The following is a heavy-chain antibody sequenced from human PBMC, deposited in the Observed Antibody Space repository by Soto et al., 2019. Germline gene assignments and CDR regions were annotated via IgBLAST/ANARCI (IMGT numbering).Heavy chain of an antibody. V-gene: IGHV3-30*18. J-gene: IGHJ6*02. CDR3: AKDRGVYYYDSSGYYYYYGMDV. Sequence: GGSLRLSCAASGFTFSSYGMHWVRQAPGKGLEWVAVISYDGSNKYYADSVKGRFTISRDNSKNTLYLQMNSLRAEDTAVYYCAKDRGVYYYDSSGYYYYYGMDVWGQGTTVTVSS. CDR2: ISYDGSNK. CDR1: GFTFSSYG. D-gene: IGHD3-22*01.